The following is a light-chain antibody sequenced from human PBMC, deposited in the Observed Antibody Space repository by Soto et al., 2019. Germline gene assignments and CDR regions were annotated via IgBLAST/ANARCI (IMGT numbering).Light chain of an antibody. CDR1: QSVSSSF. CDR3: QQYGSSPNT. CDR2: GAS. Sequence: EIVLTQSPGTLSLSPGERATLSCRASQSVSSSFLAWYQQKPGQAPSLLIYGASSRATGIPDRFSGSGSGTDFTLTIRRLEPEDFAVYYCQQYGSSPNTFGQGTRLEIK. J-gene: IGKJ5*01. V-gene: IGKV3-20*01.